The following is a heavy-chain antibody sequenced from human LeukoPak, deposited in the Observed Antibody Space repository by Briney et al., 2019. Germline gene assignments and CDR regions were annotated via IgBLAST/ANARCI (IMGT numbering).Heavy chain of an antibody. D-gene: IGHD1-26*01. Sequence: PGGSLRLSCAASGFTFSSYLMHWVRQAPGKGLEWVSRITSDGSSTSHADSVKGRFTISRDNAKNTLYLQMNSLRAEDTAVYYCSRGVGATDSWGQGTLVTVSS. V-gene: IGHV3-74*01. CDR2: ITSDGSST. CDR3: SRGVGATDS. J-gene: IGHJ4*02. CDR1: GFTFSSYL.